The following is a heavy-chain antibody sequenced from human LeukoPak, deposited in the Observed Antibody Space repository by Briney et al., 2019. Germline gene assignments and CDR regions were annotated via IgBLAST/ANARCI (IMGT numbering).Heavy chain of an antibody. CDR2: ISWNSGSI. CDR1: GFTFDDYA. V-gene: IGHV3-9*03. J-gene: IGHJ3*02. CDR3: AKSRSVAGHGGDAFDI. D-gene: IGHD6-19*01. Sequence: AGGSLRLSCAASGFTFDDYAMHWVRQAPGKGLEWVSGISWNSGSIGYADSVKGRFTISRDNAKNSPYLQMNSLRAEDMALYYCAKSRSVAGHGGDAFDIWGQGTMVTVSS.